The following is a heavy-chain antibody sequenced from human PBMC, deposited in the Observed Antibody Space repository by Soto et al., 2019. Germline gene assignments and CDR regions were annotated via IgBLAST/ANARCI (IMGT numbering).Heavy chain of an antibody. Sequence: SETLSLTCTVSGVSISSSSYYWGWIRQPPGKGLEWIGSIYHSGSTNYNPSLKSRVTISVDTSKNQFSLKLSSVTAADTAVYYCARLGERTLKFFGVDIVNWFDPWGQGTLVTVSS. CDR3: ARLGERTLKFFGVDIVNWFDP. J-gene: IGHJ5*02. V-gene: IGHV4-39*07. D-gene: IGHD3-3*01. CDR2: IYHSGST. CDR1: GVSISSSSYY.